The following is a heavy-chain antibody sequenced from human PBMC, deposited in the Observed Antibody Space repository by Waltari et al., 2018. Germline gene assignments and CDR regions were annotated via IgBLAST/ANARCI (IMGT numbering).Heavy chain of an antibody. J-gene: IGHJ4*02. Sequence: QITLKESGPTLVQPTQTLTVTCTFSGFSIGTSLVGVGWFRQPPGKALEWLALIYWDDDKRYNPSLESRLFVSKDTSKDQVVLTLVNMNPVDAGTYYWAHRVVGVSVGSGWYGGYFDFWGQGLPVTVSS. CDR3: AHRVVGVSVGSGWYGGYFDF. D-gene: IGHD6-13*01. CDR1: GFSIGTSLVG. CDR2: IYWDDDK. V-gene: IGHV2-5*02.